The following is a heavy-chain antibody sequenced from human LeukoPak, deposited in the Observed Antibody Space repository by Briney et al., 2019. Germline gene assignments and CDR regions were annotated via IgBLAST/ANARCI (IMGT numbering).Heavy chain of an antibody. D-gene: IGHD6-19*01. Sequence: PGRPLRLSCAASGFTFSSYAMHWVRQAPGKGLEWVAVISYDGSNKYYADSVKGRFTISRDNSKNTLYLQMNSLRAEDTAVYYCARDPPSEQWPPLQYFQHWGQGTLATVSS. CDR3: ARDPPSEQWPPLQYFQH. V-gene: IGHV3-30-3*01. J-gene: IGHJ1*01. CDR1: GFTFSSYA. CDR2: ISYDGSNK.